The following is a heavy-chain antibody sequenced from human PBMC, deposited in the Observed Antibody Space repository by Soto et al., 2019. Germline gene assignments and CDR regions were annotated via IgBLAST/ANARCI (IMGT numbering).Heavy chain of an antibody. CDR1: GYTFTSYG. CDR3: ARDSGSDFWSGYYTQVDY. CDR2: ISAYNGNT. J-gene: IGHJ4*02. Sequence: QVQLVQSGAEVKKPGASVKVSCKASGYTFTSYGISWVRQAPGQGLEWMGWISAYNGNTNYAQKLQGRVTMTTDTSTSTANMELRSLRSDDTAVYYCARDSGSDFWSGYYTQVDYWGQGTLVTVSS. D-gene: IGHD3-3*01. V-gene: IGHV1-18*01.